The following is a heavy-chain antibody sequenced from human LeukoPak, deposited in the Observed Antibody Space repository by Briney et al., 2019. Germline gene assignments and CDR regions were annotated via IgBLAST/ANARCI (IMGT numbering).Heavy chain of an antibody. J-gene: IGHJ4*02. D-gene: IGHD5-18*01. Sequence: GGSPRLSCAASGFTFGNCAMSSVRQAPGKGLEWVSSISGSDGFTYYADSVKGRFTISRDNSRNTLYLQMNSLRAEDTAVYFCAKGGVVVVTASDSWGQGTLVTVSS. V-gene: IGHV3-23*01. CDR1: GFTFGNCA. CDR2: ISGSDGFT. CDR3: AKGGVVVVTASDS.